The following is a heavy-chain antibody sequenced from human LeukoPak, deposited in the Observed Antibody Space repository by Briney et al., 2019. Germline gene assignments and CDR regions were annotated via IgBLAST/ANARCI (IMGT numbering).Heavy chain of an antibody. CDR3: ARDEGYCTNGVCSPPFDY. D-gene: IGHD2-8*01. V-gene: IGHV3-21*01. CDR2: ISSSSSYI. CDR1: GFTFSMYN. J-gene: IGHJ4*02. Sequence: GGSLRLSCAASGFTFSMYNMNWVRQAPGKGLEWVSSISSSSSYIYYADSVKGRFTISRDNAKNSLYLQMNSLRAEDTAVYYCARDEGYCTNGVCSPPFDYWGQGTLVTVSS.